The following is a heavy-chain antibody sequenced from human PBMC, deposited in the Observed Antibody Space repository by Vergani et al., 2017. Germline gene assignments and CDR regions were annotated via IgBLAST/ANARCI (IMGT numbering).Heavy chain of an antibody. Sequence: EVQLLESGGGLVQPGGSLRLSCAASGFTFSSYAMSWVRQAPGKGLEWVSAISGSGGSTYYADSVKGRFTISRDNSKNTLYLQMNSLRAEDTAVYYCAKDPCGDYFWGPDAFDIWGQGTVVTVSS. V-gene: IGHV3-23*01. CDR3: AKDPCGDYFWGPDAFDI. CDR1: GFTFSSYA. CDR2: ISGSGGST. J-gene: IGHJ3*02. D-gene: IGHD3-16*01.